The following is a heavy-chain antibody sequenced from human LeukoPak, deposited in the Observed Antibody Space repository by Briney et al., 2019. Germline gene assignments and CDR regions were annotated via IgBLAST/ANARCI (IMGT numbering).Heavy chain of an antibody. V-gene: IGHV3-21*01. CDR3: ARDRVGATTADDAFDI. D-gene: IGHD1-26*01. CDR2: ISSSSSYI. J-gene: IGHJ3*02. CDR1: GFTFSSYS. Sequence: PGGSLRLSCAASGFTFSSYSMNWVRQAPGKGLEWVSSISSSSSYIYYADSVKGRFTISRDNAKNSLYLQMNSLRAEDTAVYYCARDRVGATTADDAFDIWGQGTMVTVSS.